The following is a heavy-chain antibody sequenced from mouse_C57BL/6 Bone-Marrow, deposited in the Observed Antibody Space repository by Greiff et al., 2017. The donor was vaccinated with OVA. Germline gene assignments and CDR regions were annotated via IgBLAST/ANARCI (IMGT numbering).Heavy chain of an antibody. V-gene: IGHV5-4*01. CDR3: ARDGVTTVASMDY. D-gene: IGHD1-1*01. Sequence: DVMLVESGGGLVKPGGSLKLSCAASGFTFSSYAMSWVRQTPEKRLEWVATISDGGSYTYYPDNVKGRFTISRDNAKNNLYLQMSHLKSEDTAMYYCARDGVTTVASMDYWGQGTSVTVSS. J-gene: IGHJ4*01. CDR2: ISDGGSYT. CDR1: GFTFSSYA.